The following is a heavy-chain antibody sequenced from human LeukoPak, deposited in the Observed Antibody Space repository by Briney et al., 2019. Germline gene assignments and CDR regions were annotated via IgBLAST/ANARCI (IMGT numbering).Heavy chain of an antibody. J-gene: IGHJ4*02. CDR1: GGSFSVYY. CDR2: INDSGSV. D-gene: IGHD2-15*01. V-gene: IGHV4-34*01. Sequence: PSETLSLTCAVYGGSFSVYYWSWIRQPPGKGLEWIGEINDSGSVNCNPSLKNRVTLSVDTSKNQFSLGLSSVAAADTAVYYCARRLVDSGASQVSDDWGQGTLVTVSS. CDR3: ARRLVDSGASQVSDD.